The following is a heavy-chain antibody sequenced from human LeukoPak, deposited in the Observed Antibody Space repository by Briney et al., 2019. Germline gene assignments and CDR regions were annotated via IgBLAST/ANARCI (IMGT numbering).Heavy chain of an antibody. J-gene: IGHJ6*02. D-gene: IGHD3-10*01. CDR2: MYQSGTT. V-gene: IGHV4-38-2*02. CDR3: ARGPTYPEYGSGSWGYYYYNGMDV. Sequence: SETLSLTCTVSNYSISSGYYWGWIRQPPGKGLEWIGSMYQSGTTFYTPSLESRVTMSVDTSKNQFSLELRSVTAADTAVYYCARGPTYPEYGSGSWGYYYYNGMDVWGQGTTVTVSS. CDR1: NYSISSGYY.